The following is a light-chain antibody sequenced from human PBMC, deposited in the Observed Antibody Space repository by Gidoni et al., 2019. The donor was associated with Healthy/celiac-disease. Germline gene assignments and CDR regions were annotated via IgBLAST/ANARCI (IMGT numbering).Light chain of an antibody. CDR1: QSVLYSSNNKNY. V-gene: IGKV4-1*01. J-gene: IGKJ1*01. CDR2: WAS. CDR3: QQYYSTPPT. Sequence: DIGMTQSTDSLAESLGARATINCKSSQSVLYSSNNKNYLAWYQQKPGQPPKLLIYWASTRESGVPDRFSGSGSGTDFTLTISSLQAEDVAVYYCQQYYSTPPTFGQGTKVEIK.